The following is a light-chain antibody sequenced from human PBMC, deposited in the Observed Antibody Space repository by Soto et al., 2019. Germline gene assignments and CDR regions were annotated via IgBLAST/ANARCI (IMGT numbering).Light chain of an antibody. CDR2: DVS. Sequence: QSALTQPASVSGSPGQSITISCTGTSSDVGGYNYVSWYQQHPGKAPKLMIYDVSNRPSGVSNRFSGSKSGNTASLTISGLQAEDEADYYCTSYTSCSTPVVFGGGTQLTVL. J-gene: IGLJ2*01. CDR1: SSDVGGYNY. CDR3: TSYTSCSTPVV. V-gene: IGLV2-14*01.